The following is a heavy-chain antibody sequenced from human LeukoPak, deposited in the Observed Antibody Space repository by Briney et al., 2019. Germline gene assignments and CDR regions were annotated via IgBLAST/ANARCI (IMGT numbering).Heavy chain of an antibody. D-gene: IGHD6-6*01. CDR1: GFTFSSYA. J-gene: IGHJ3*02. Sequence: GGSLRLSCAASGFTFSSYAISWVRQAPGKGLEWVSAISGGGGSTYYADSVKGRFTISRGNSKNTLYLQMNTLRAEDTALYFCAKARAARVDAFDIWGQGTMVAVSS. CDR2: ISGGGGST. V-gene: IGHV3-23*01. CDR3: AKARAARVDAFDI.